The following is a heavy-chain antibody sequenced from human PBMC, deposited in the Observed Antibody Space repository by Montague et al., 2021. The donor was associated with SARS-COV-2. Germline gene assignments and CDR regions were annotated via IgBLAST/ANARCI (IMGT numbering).Heavy chain of an antibody. J-gene: IGHJ3*02. CDR3: AHRRGLLLSDAFDI. CDR2: IYWDDDK. CDR1: GFSLSTSGVG. V-gene: IGHV2-5*02. Sequence: PALVKPTQTLTLTCTFSGFSLSTSGVGVGWIRQPPGKALEWLALIYWDDDKRCSPSLKSRLTITKDTSKNQVVLTMTNMDPVGTATYYCAHRRGLLLSDAFDIWGQGTMVTVSS. D-gene: IGHD1-26*01.